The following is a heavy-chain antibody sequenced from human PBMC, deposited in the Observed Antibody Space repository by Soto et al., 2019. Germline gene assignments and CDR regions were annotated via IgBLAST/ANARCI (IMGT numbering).Heavy chain of an antibody. V-gene: IGHV4-39*01. D-gene: IGHD3-3*01. J-gene: IGHJ5*02. CDR2: IYYSGST. Sequence: SETLSLTCTVSGGSISSSSYYWGWIRQPPGKGLEWIGSIYYSGSTYYNPSLKSRVTISVDTSKNQFSLKLSSVTAADTAVYYCARNLWSGSYNWFDPWGQGTLVTVSS. CDR3: ARNLWSGSYNWFDP. CDR1: GGSISSSSYY.